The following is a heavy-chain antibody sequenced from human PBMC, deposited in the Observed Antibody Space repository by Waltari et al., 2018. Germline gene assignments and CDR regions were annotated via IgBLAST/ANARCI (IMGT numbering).Heavy chain of an antibody. CDR2: IHPISGAT. CDR3: ARDKEDTANWEFDY. V-gene: IGHV1-2*02. CDR1: GYRFTGYF. J-gene: IGHJ4*02. Sequence: QVQLVQSGAEVKKPGASVKISCKAFGYRFTGYFIQWVRQAPGQGLEWLGRIHPISGATEYAPKFQGRVTMTRDTSIGTAYLDLSSLRSDDTALYYCARDKEDTANWEFDYWGQGTLVTVSS. D-gene: IGHD2-15*01.